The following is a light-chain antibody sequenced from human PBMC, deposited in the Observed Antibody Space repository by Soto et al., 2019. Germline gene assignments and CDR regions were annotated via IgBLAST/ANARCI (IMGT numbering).Light chain of an antibody. Sequence: EIVITQSPATLSVSPGERATLSCRASQSVSSNLAWYQQKAGQAPRLLMYGASTRATGIPARFSGSGSGTEFTLTISSLQSEDFAVYYCQQYNNWPLTLGGGTKVDIK. CDR1: QSVSSN. J-gene: IGKJ4*01. CDR2: GAS. V-gene: IGKV3-15*01. CDR3: QQYNNWPLT.